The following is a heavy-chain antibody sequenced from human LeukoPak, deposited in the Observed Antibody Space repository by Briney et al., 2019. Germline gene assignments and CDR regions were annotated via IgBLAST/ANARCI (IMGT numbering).Heavy chain of an antibody. D-gene: IGHD2/OR15-2a*01. CDR1: GFTFSSYG. J-gene: IGHJ5*02. CDR2: IAYDGSNT. V-gene: IGHV3-33*05. CDR3: AKDIGILTTSLYNWFDP. Sequence: GGSLRLSCTASGFTFSSYGMHWVRQAPGKGLEGVAVIAYDGSNTYYLDSVKGRFIISRDNSRNTLYLQMNSLRVEDTAVYYCAKDIGILTTSLYNWFDPWGQGTLVTVSS.